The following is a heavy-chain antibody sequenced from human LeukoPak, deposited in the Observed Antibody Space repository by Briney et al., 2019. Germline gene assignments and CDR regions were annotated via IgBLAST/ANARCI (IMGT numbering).Heavy chain of an antibody. CDR2: IYYNGRT. CDR1: GDSVSSDRYY. Sequence: PSETLSPTCTVSGDSVSSDRYYWGWIRQPPRKGLEWIGSIYYNGRTYYNPSLKSRVTMSLATSRNQFSLKLSSVTAADTAVYYCARVGATGPVRGVEDDAFDIWGQGTMVTVS. V-gene: IGHV4-39*07. CDR3: ARVGATGPVRGVEDDAFDI. D-gene: IGHD3-10*01. J-gene: IGHJ3*02.